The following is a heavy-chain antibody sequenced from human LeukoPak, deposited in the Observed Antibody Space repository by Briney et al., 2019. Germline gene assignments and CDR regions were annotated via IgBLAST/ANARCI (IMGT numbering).Heavy chain of an antibody. J-gene: IGHJ6*04. CDR2: ISGRGGST. CDR1: GFTFSSYA. Sequence: PGGSPRLSCAASGFTFSSYAMSWVRQAPGKGLEWVSAISGRGGSTYYADSVKGRFTISRDNSKNTLYLQMNSLRAEDTAVYYCAKDGTLWFGELLSNYYYYGMDVWGKGTTVTVSS. V-gene: IGHV3-23*01. CDR3: AKDGTLWFGELLSNYYYYGMDV. D-gene: IGHD3-10*01.